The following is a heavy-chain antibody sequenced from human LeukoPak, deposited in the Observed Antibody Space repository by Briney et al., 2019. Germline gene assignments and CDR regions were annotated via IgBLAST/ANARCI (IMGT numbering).Heavy chain of an antibody. D-gene: IGHD4-17*01. CDR3: AKRPSDYGDYVSYFDY. CDR1: GFSFISYG. CDR2: ISDDGRSK. J-gene: IGHJ4*02. V-gene: IGHV3-30*18. Sequence: GGSLRLSCAASGFSFISYGMHWVGQAPGKGLEWVGGISDDGRSKDYADSVKGRFTISRDNSKDTLYLQMNSLRAEDTAVYYCAKRPSDYGDYVSYFDYWGQGTLVTVSS.